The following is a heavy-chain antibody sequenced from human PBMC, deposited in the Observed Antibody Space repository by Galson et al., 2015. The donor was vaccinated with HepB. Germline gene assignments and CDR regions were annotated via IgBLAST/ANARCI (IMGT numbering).Heavy chain of an antibody. V-gene: IGHV3-74*01. Sequence: SLRLSCAASGFTFSTSYMHWVRQVPGKGLVWVSRIKSDGISTNYADSVKGRFTISRDSAQSTLFLQMNSLRVEDTAVYYCARDGDFRLDYWGQGTLVTVSS. CDR1: GFTFSTSY. CDR2: IKSDGIST. CDR3: ARDGDFRLDY. J-gene: IGHJ4*02. D-gene: IGHD3-3*01.